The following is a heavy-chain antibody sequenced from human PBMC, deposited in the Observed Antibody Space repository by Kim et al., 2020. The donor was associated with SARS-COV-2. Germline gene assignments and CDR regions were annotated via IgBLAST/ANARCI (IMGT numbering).Heavy chain of an antibody. D-gene: IGHD5-12*01. V-gene: IGHV3-53*01. J-gene: IGHJ4*02. CDR1: GLSVTGYY. Sequence: GGSLRLSCVGSGLSVTGYYIGWVRQAPGKGLEWVSLIYSAGSISYANSVKGRFTISRDLAKNTLYLDMNGLRGEDTATYYCARSAASRGFDWGFDFWGQGTLVPVSS. CDR3: ARSAASRGFDWGFDF. CDR2: IYSAGSI.